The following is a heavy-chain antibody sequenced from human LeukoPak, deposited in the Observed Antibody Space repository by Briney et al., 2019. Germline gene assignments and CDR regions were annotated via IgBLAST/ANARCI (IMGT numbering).Heavy chain of an antibody. CDR1: GVTFSSYW. J-gene: IGHJ4*02. V-gene: IGHV3-7*01. CDR2: IKQDGSEK. Sequence: GGSLRLSCAASGVTFSSYWMSWVRQAPGKGLECVANIKQDGSEKYYVDSVKGRFTISRDNAKNSLYLQMNSLRAEDTAVYYCAAFLRIAAAGTGYWGQGTLVTVSS. CDR3: AAFLRIAAAGTGY. D-gene: IGHD6-13*01.